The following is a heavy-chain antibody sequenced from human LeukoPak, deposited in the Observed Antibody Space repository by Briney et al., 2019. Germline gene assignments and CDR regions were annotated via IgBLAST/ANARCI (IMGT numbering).Heavy chain of an antibody. CDR2: INHSGST. Sequence: SETLSLTCAVYGGSFSGYYWSWIRQPPGKGLEWIGEINHSGSTNYIPSLKSRVTISVDTSKNQFSLKLRSMNAAHTAVYFCASGDANPLAGAQSLPPVHFWGQGTLVTVSS. V-gene: IGHV4-34*01. J-gene: IGHJ4*02. CDR3: ASGDANPLAGAQSLPPVHF. CDR1: GGSFSGYY. D-gene: IGHD3-10*01.